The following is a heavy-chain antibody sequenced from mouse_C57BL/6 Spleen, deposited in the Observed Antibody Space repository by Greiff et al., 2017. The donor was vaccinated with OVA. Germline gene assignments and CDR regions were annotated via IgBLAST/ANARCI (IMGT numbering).Heavy chain of an antibody. CDR1: GFTFSDYG. V-gene: IGHV5-15*01. Sequence: EVKLMESGGGLVQPGGSLKLSCAASGFTFSDYGMAWVRQAPRKGPEWVAFISNLAYSIYYADTVTGRFTISRENAKNTLYLEMSSLRSEDTAMYYCARRGYGNYFDVWGTGTTVTVSS. D-gene: IGHD2-1*01. CDR3: ARRGYGNYFDV. J-gene: IGHJ1*03. CDR2: ISNLAYSI.